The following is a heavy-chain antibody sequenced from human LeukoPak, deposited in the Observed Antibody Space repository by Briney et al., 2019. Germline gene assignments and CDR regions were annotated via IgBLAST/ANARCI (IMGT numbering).Heavy chain of an antibody. V-gene: IGHV3-53*01. Sequence: GGSLRLSCAASGFTVSSNYMSWVHQAPGKGLEWVSVIYSGGSTYYADSVKGRFTISRDNSKNTLYLQMNSLRAEDTAVYYCARGQGSLWFGELLGATDYYYGMDVWGQGTTVTVSS. CDR1: GFTVSSNY. CDR2: IYSGGST. D-gene: IGHD3-10*01. J-gene: IGHJ6*02. CDR3: ARGQGSLWFGELLGATDYYYGMDV.